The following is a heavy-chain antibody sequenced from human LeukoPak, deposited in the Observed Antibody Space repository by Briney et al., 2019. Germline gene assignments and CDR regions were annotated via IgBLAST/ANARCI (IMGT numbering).Heavy chain of an antibody. D-gene: IGHD5-24*01. CDR1: GFTFSRYE. CDR2: ISGSGDTI. V-gene: IGHV3-48*03. J-gene: IGHJ5*02. Sequence: GGSLRLSCAASGFTFSRYEMNWVRQAPGKGLEWISYISGSGDTIYYADSVKGRFTISRDNAKNSLYLQMNSLRAEDTAVYHCARAPLVLQYRWWFDPWGQGTLVIVTS. CDR3: ARAPLVLQYRWWFDP.